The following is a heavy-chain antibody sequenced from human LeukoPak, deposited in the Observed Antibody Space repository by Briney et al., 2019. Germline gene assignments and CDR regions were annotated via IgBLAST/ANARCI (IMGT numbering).Heavy chain of an antibody. Sequence: SETLSLTCTVSGGSISSYYWSWIRQPAGKGLEWIGRIYTSGSTNYNPSLKSRVTMSVDTSKNQFSLKLSSVTAADTAVYYCARAHYDTNSYAFDIWGQGTMVTVSS. CDR2: IYTSGST. CDR1: GGSISSYY. D-gene: IGHD3-22*01. V-gene: IGHV4-4*07. J-gene: IGHJ3*02. CDR3: ARAHYDTNSYAFDI.